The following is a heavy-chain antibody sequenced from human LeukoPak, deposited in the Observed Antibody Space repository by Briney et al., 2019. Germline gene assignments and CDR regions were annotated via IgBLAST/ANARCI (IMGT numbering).Heavy chain of an antibody. D-gene: IGHD1-1*01. J-gene: IGHJ4*02. CDR2: VYHSGST. Sequence: LRLSCAASGFTFSSYSMNWVRHAPGKGLEWIAYVYHSGSTNYNPSLKSRVTISVDTSKNQFSLNLSSVTAADTAVYYCARDGYRGIDYWGQGILVTVSS. CDR3: ARDGYRGIDY. CDR1: GFTFSSYS. V-gene: IGHV4-59*01.